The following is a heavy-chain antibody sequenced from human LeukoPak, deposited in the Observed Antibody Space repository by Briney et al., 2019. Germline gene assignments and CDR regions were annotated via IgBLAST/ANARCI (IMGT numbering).Heavy chain of an antibody. CDR1: GVTFSRYA. D-gene: IGHD1-26*01. CDR3: ARDLSGSYPNWFDP. CDR2: FIPIFGTA. J-gene: IGHJ5*02. Sequence: SVKVSCKSSGVTFSRYAISWVRQAPGQGLEWMGGFIPIFGTATYAQKFQGRVTITADESTSTAYMELSSLRSEDTAVYYCARDLSGSYPNWFDPWGQGTLVTVSS. V-gene: IGHV1-69*13.